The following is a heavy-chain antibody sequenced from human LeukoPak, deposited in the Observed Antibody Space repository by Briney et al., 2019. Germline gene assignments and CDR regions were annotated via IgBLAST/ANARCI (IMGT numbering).Heavy chain of an antibody. CDR3: ARGWTPSGSYPQDYYYGMDV. V-gene: IGHV1-69*04. D-gene: IGHD1-26*01. CDR1: GGTFSGYA. CDR2: IIPILGIA. J-gene: IGHJ6*02. Sequence: ASVKVSCKASGGTFSGYAISWVRQAPGQGLEWMGRIIPILGIANYAQKFQGRVTITADKSTSTAYMELSSLRSEDTAVYYCARGWTPSGSYPQDYYYGMDVWGQGTTVTVSS.